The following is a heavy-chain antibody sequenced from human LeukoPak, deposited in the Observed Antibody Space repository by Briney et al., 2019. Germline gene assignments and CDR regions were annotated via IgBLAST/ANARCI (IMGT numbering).Heavy chain of an antibody. D-gene: IGHD6-13*01. Sequence: ASVKVSCKASGYIFISYYIHWVRQAPGQGLEWMGVINPSDGSTNYAQKYQDRVTMTRDTSTRTVYMQLSSLRSDDTAVYYCARTGAHSSSWYNWFDPWGQGTLVTVSS. CDR2: INPSDGST. V-gene: IGHV1-46*01. CDR1: GYIFISYY. J-gene: IGHJ5*02. CDR3: ARTGAHSSSWYNWFDP.